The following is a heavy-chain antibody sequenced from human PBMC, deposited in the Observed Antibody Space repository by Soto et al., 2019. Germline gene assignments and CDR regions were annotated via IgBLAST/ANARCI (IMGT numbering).Heavy chain of an antibody. J-gene: IGHJ2*01. CDR2: SCTYSGNT. CDR1: GYTFSSYG. V-gene: IGHV1-18*04. D-gene: IGHD2-8*01. Sequence: QVQLVQSGAEVKKPGASVKVSCKASGYTFSSYGISWARQAPGQGLEWMGWSCTYSGNTNYPQKFQGRVTMTTDTSPSTAYMELRSLRSEDTAVYYCARDGLSTRMVGWAYDLRGRGTLVTVSS. CDR3: ARDGLSTRMVGWAYDL.